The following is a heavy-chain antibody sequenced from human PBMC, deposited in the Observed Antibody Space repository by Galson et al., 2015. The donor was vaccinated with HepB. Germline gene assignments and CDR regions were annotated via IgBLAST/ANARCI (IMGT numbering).Heavy chain of an antibody. Sequence: SLRLSCAASGFTFSSYTINWVRQAPGKGLEWVSSISNSGSYIYYADSVKGRFTISRDNAKNSLFLQMNSLRAEDTAVYYCARERSPTPIPYYNYAMDVWGQGTTVTVSS. CDR2: ISNSGSYI. CDR1: GFTFSSYT. D-gene: IGHD2-21*01. V-gene: IGHV3-21*01. J-gene: IGHJ6*02. CDR3: ARERSPTPIPYYNYAMDV.